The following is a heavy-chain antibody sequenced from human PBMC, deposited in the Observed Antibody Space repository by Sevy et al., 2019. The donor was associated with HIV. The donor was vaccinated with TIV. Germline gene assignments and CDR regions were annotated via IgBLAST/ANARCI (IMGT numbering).Heavy chain of an antibody. CDR1: GFTFSSYA. CDR3: AKDPRRLLRYFGWLSPTTNFDY. V-gene: IGHV3-23*01. J-gene: IGHJ4*02. Sequence: GSLRLSCAASGFTFSSYAMSWVRQAPGKGLEWVSAISGSGGSTYYADSVKGRFTISRDNSKNTLYLQMNSLRAEDTAVYYCAKDPRRLLRYFGWLSPTTNFDYWGQGTLVTVSS. CDR2: ISGSGGST. D-gene: IGHD3-9*01.